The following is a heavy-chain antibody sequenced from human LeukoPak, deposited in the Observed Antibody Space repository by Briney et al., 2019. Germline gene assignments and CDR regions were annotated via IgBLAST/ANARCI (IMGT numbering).Heavy chain of an antibody. CDR2: IYHSGST. CDR3: ARHPTYGEYFDY. CDR1: GYSISSGYY. Sequence: PSETLSLTCAVSGYSISSGYYWGWIRQPPGKGLEWIGSIYHSGSTYYNPSLKSRVTISVDTSKNQFSLKLSSVTAADTAVYYCARHPTYGEYFDYWGQGTLVTVSS. V-gene: IGHV4-38-2*01. D-gene: IGHD3-10*01. J-gene: IGHJ4*02.